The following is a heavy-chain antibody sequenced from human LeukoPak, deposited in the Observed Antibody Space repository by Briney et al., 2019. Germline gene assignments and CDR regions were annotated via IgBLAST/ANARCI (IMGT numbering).Heavy chain of an antibody. CDR2: INHSGST. Sequence: SETLSLTCAVYGGSFSGYYWSWIRQPAGKGLEWIGEINHSGSTNYNPSLKSRVTISVDTSKNQFSLKLSSVTAADTAVYYCARGRLVVAATRRWFDPWGQGTLVTVSS. D-gene: IGHD2-15*01. V-gene: IGHV4-34*01. CDR3: ARGRLVVAATRRWFDP. J-gene: IGHJ5*02. CDR1: GGSFSGYY.